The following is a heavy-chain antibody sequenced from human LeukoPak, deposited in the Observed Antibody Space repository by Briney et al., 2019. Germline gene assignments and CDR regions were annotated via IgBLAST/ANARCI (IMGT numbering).Heavy chain of an antibody. V-gene: IGHV3-23*01. CDR3: AKRDEDYGSGSYYNHYFDY. D-gene: IGHD3-10*01. Sequence: GGSLRLSCAASGFTFSSYAISWVRQAPGKGLECVSAISGSGGSTYYADSVKGRFTISRDNSKNTLYLQMNSLRAEDTAVYYCAKRDEDYGSGSYYNHYFDYWGQGTMVTVSS. CDR1: GFTFSSYA. J-gene: IGHJ4*02. CDR2: ISGSGGST.